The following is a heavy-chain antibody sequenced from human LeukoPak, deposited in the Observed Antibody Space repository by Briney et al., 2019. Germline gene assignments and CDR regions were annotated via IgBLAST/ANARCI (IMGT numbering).Heavy chain of an antibody. Sequence: SETPSLTCTVSGGSISSHYWSWVRQPPGKGLEWIGYIYYSGSTYYNPSLKSRVTISVDTSKNQFSLKLSSVTAADTAVYYCAREVVVVPAARSNWFDPWGQGTLVTVSS. CDR1: GGSISSHY. CDR2: IYYSGST. V-gene: IGHV4-59*06. CDR3: AREVVVVPAARSNWFDP. J-gene: IGHJ5*02. D-gene: IGHD2-2*01.